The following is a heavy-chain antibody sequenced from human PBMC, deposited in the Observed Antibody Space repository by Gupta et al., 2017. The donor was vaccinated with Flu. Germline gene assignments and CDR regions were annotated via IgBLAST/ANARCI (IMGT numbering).Heavy chain of an antibody. D-gene: IGHD2-2*01. V-gene: IGHV3-74*01. CDR1: GFTFSSYW. J-gene: IGHJ5*02. Sequence: EVQLVESGGGLVQPGGSLRLSCAASGFTFSSYWMYWVRQAPGKGLVWVSRINSDGSSTYYADSVKGRFTISRDNAKNTLYLQINSLRAEDTALYYCAKGGSTSCYAWGQGTLVTVSS. CDR3: AKGGSTSCYA. CDR2: INSDGSST.